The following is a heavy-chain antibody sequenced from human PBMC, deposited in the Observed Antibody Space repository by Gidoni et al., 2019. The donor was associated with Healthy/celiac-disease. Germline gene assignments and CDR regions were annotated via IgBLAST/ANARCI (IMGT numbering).Heavy chain of an antibody. D-gene: IGHD6-13*01. Sequence: EVQLLESGVGLVQPGGSVTLPCAASGFTFSSYAMSWVRQAPGKGLEWVSAISGSGGSTYYADSVKGRFTISRDNSKNTLYLQMNSLRAEDTDVYYCANYGSSWYEYYFDYWGQGTLVTVSS. CDR2: ISGSGGST. V-gene: IGHV3-23*01. CDR3: ANYGSSWYEYYFDY. CDR1: GFTFSSYA. J-gene: IGHJ4*02.